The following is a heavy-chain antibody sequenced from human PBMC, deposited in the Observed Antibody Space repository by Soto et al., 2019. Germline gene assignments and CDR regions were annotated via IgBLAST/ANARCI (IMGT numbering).Heavy chain of an antibody. D-gene: IGHD3-10*01. CDR1: GYTLTELS. CDR3: ATRGSSMVRGGDYYDVMDV. CDR2: FDPEDGET. Sequence: GSSVKVSCKVSGYTLTELSMHWVRQAPGKGLEWMGGFDPEDGETIYAQKFQGRVTMTEDTSTDTAYMELSSLRSEDTAVYYCATRGSSMVRGGDYYDVMDVWGQGTTVTVSS. J-gene: IGHJ6*02. V-gene: IGHV1-24*01.